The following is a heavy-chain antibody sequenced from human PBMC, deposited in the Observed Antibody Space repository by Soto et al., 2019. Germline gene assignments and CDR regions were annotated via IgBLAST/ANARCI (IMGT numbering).Heavy chain of an antibody. Sequence: SAKVSFKASGYAFNTFGITWVRQAPGQGLEWMGCVSGYSDKRDYSRKLQDRITLTADPSTTTSYMELRSLTSDDTAVYYCARGWGKYFGVNPFRGQGPLVPVSS. CDR1: GYAFNTFG. CDR3: ARGWGKYFGVNPF. D-gene: IGHD2-8*01. J-gene: IGHJ4*02. CDR2: VSGYSDKR. V-gene: IGHV1-18*01.